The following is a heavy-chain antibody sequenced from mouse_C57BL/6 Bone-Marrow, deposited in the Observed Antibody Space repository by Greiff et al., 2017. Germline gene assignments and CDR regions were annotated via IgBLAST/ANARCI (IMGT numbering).Heavy chain of an antibody. D-gene: IGHD2-3*01. CDR3: ARGGWLLPFDY. J-gene: IGHJ2*01. CDR2: IYPRSGNT. Sequence: VQLQQSGAELARPGASVKLSCKASGYTFTSYGISWVKQRTGQGLEWIGEIYPRSGNTYYNEKFKSKATLTVDKPSSTAYMQLSSLTSEDSAVYYGARGGWLLPFDYWGQGTTLTVSS. CDR1: GYTFTSYG. V-gene: IGHV1-81*01.